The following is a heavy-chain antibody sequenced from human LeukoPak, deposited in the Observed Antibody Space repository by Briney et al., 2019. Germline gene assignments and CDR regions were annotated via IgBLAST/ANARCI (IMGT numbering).Heavy chain of an antibody. V-gene: IGHV4-4*02. CDR1: GGPISSGNW. J-gene: IGHJ3*02. CDR2: IYHRGSI. D-gene: IGHD6-13*01. CDR3: ARAMAVLQQLVHPDGAFDI. Sequence: SGTLSLTCAVSGGPISSGNWWSWLGQPPGKGLERIGEIYHRGSINYNPSLRRRVPISVDKSKNQFSLKLSSETAAHTAVYYCARAMAVLQQLVHPDGAFDIWGQGTMVTVSS.